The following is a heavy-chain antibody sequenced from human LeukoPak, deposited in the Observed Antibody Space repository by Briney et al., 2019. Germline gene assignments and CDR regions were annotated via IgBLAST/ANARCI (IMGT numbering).Heavy chain of an antibody. CDR2: IYYSGST. Sequence: SETLSLTCTVSGGSISSYYWSWIRQPPGKGLEWIGYIYYSGSTYYNPSLKSRVTISVDTSKNQFSLKLSSVTAADTAVYYCARDPDSSNFDYWGQGTLVTVSS. CDR3: ARDPDSSNFDY. J-gene: IGHJ4*02. CDR1: GGSISSYY. V-gene: IGHV4-59*12. D-gene: IGHD3-22*01.